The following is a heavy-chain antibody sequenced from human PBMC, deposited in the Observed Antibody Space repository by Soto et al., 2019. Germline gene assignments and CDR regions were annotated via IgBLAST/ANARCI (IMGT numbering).Heavy chain of an antibody. CDR1: GFAFSNYV. D-gene: IGHD3-9*01. J-gene: IGHJ4*02. CDR2: ISGSGGST. V-gene: IGHV3-23*01. CDR3: ATGVGILTVYYFDY. Sequence: EVQLLESGGGLVQPGESLRLSCAASGFAFSNYVMYWVRQAPGKGLEWVSGISGSGGSTYYADSLRGRFTISRDNSKNTLYLQMNSLRAEDTAVYYCATGVGILTVYYFDYWGQGSLVTVSS.